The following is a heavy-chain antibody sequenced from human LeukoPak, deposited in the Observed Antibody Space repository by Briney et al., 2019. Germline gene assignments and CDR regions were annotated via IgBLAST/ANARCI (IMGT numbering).Heavy chain of an antibody. D-gene: IGHD3-10*01. J-gene: IGHJ5*02. V-gene: IGHV4-59*08. CDR3: ERHVRIDEGSGSYYRWFDA. CDR1: DGSISSNY. Sequence: SGTLSLTCAVSDGSISSNYWSWIRQPPGKGLEWIGYIYYTGSANNNPPLKSRVTISLDTSKNQFSLKLSSVSAADAAVYYCERHVRIDEGSGSYYRWFDAWGQGILVTVSS. CDR2: IYYTGSA.